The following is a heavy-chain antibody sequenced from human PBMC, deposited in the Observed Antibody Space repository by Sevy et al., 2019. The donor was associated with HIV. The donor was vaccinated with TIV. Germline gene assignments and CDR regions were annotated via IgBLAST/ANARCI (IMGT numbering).Heavy chain of an antibody. J-gene: IGHJ5*02. D-gene: IGHD3-16*01. V-gene: IGHV4-59*01. Sequence: SETVSLTCTVSGGSISSYYWSWIRQPPGKGLEWIGYIHYSGSTNYNPSLKSRVTISVDTSKNQFSLKLSSVTAADTAVYYCARDLGLNWFDPWGQGTLVTVSS. CDR3: ARDLGLNWFDP. CDR2: IHYSGST. CDR1: GGSISSYY.